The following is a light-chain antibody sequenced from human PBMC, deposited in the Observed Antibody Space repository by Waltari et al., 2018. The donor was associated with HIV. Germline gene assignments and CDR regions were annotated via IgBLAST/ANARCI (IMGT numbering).Light chain of an antibody. CDR2: DVS. Sequence: QSALTQPASVSGSPGQSITISCTGGSSDVGGSHYVSWYQQHPGKAPKRMIYDVSNRPSGVSNRFSGSKSGNTASLTSSGLQAEDEADYYCSSYTGSSTLGVFGTGTRVTVL. V-gene: IGLV2-14*03. CDR3: SSYTGSSTLGV. J-gene: IGLJ1*01. CDR1: SSDVGGSHY.